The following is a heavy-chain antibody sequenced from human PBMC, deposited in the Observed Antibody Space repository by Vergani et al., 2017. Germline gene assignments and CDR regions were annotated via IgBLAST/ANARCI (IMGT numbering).Heavy chain of an antibody. D-gene: IGHD2-8*01. Sequence: VNLVESGGGLVKPGGSLRLSCTLSGFTLNTYGIHWFRQAPGKGLEWVSFIRYDGSSEYYGDSVKGRFTISRDKSQNTVNLQMNSLRTEDTAVYFCANSVMAGNVGVAYFGMDVWGRGTTVTVSS. CDR2: IRYDGSSE. CDR3: ANSVMAGNVGVAYFGMDV. CDR1: GFTLNTYG. V-gene: IGHV3-30*02. J-gene: IGHJ6*02.